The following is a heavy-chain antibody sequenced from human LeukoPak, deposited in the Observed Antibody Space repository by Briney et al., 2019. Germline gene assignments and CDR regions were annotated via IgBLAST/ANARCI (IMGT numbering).Heavy chain of an antibody. J-gene: IGHJ2*01. Sequence: QTGGSLRLSCAASGFTFSSYAMHWVRQAPGKGLEWVAVISYDGSNKYYADSVKGRFTISRDNSKNTLYLEMNSLRYDDTALYYCAREAAWGNWYFDLWGRGTLVTVSS. CDR3: AREAAWGNWYFDL. V-gene: IGHV3-30-3*01. CDR1: GFTFSSYA. D-gene: IGHD3-16*01. CDR2: ISYDGSNK.